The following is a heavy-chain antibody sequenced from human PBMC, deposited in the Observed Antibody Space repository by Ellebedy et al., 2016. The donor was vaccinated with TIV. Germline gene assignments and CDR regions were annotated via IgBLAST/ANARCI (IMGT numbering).Heavy chain of an antibody. V-gene: IGHV1-69*05. J-gene: IGHJ4*02. D-gene: IGHD3-22*01. CDR2: IIPIFGTA. Sequence: AASVKVSCKASGGTFSSYAISWVRQAPGQGLEWMGGIIPIFGTANYAQKLQGRVTMTTDTSTSTAYMELSSLRSEDTAVYYCARGRRITMIVEKGGLDYWGQGTLVTVSS. CDR1: GGTFSSYA. CDR3: ARGRRITMIVEKGGLDY.